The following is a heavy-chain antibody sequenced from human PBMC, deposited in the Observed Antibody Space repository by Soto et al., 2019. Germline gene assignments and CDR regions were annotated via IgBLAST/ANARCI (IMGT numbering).Heavy chain of an antibody. J-gene: IGHJ4*02. CDR2: IKQDGSEI. CDR3: GGGVDWLFDY. Sequence: EVQLVESGGGLVQPGGSLRLSCAASGFTFNTYWMTWVRQAPGNGLEWVANIKQDGSEIHYVDSVKGRFTISRDNAKNSLYLQMNSLRAEDTAVYYCGGGVDWLFDYWGQGTLVTVSS. CDR1: GFTFNTYW. V-gene: IGHV3-7*01. D-gene: IGHD3-9*01.